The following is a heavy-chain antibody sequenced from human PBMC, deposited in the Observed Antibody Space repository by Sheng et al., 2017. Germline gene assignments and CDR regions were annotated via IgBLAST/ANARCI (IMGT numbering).Heavy chain of an antibody. D-gene: IGHD2-15*01. CDR2: IYHSGDI. Sequence: QVQLQESGPGLVKPSETLSLTCTVSGYSISSSYYWGWIRQPPGKGLEWIGSIYHSGDIYYNPSLKSRVTILVDTSKNQFSLKLSSVTAADTAIYYCARGGGGSNRNWFDPWGQGTLVAVSS. J-gene: IGHJ5*02. CDR3: ARGGGGSNRNWFDP. CDR1: GYSISSSYY. V-gene: IGHV4-38-2*02.